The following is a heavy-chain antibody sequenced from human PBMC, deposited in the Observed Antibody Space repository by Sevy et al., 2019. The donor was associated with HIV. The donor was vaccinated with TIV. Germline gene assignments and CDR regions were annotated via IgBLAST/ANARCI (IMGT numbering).Heavy chain of an antibody. J-gene: IGHJ4*02. D-gene: IGHD2-2*01. CDR2: ISSSSSYI. CDR1: GFTFSSYS. V-gene: IGHV3-21*01. CDR3: ARGSVVVPAAIWSTFVDY. Sequence: GGSLRLSCAASGFTFSSYSMNWVRQAPGKGLEWVSSISSSSSYIYYADSVKGRFTISRDNAKNSLYVQMNSLRAEDTAVYYCARGSVVVPAAIWSTFVDYWGQGTLVTVSS.